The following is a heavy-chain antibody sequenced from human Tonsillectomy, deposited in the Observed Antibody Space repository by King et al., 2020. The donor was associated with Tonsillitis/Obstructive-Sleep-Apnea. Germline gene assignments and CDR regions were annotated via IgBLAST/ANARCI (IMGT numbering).Heavy chain of an antibody. CDR2: IYYSGST. V-gene: IGHV4-39*01. CDR1: GGSISSSSYY. J-gene: IGHJ4*02. D-gene: IGHD2-2*01. Sequence: LQLQESGPGLVKPSETLSLTCTVSGGSISSSSYYWGWIRRPPGKGLEWIGSIYYSGSTYYNPSLKSRVTISVDTSKNQFSLKLSSVTAADTAVYYCARSLLRIVVVPAAMDYWGQGTLVTVSS. CDR3: ARSLLRIVVVPAAMDY.